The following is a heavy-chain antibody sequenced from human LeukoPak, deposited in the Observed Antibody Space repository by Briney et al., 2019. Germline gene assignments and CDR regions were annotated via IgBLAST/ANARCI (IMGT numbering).Heavy chain of an antibody. CDR1: GFIFSSYE. D-gene: IGHD3-10*01. CDR3: ARDQRGSGSYYYNWFDP. J-gene: IGHJ5*02. V-gene: IGHV3-48*03. CDR2: ISSSGTTI. Sequence: GGSLRLSCAASGFIFSSYEMNWVRQAPGKGLEWVSYISSSGTTIYYADSVKGRFTISRDNAKNSLYLQMNSLRAEHTAVYYCARDQRGSGSYYYNWFDPWGQGTLVTVSS.